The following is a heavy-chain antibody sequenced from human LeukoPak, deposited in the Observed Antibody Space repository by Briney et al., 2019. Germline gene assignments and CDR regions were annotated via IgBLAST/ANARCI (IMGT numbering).Heavy chain of an antibody. Sequence: PSETLSLACTVSGYSISSGYYWGWIRQPPGKGLEWIGSIYHSGSTYYNPSLKSRVTISVDTSKNQFSLKLSSVTAADTAVYYCARVVPSTSSFDYWGQGTLVTASS. D-gene: IGHD2-2*01. CDR2: IYHSGST. CDR1: GYSISSGYY. J-gene: IGHJ4*02. V-gene: IGHV4-38-2*02. CDR3: ARVVPSTSSFDY.